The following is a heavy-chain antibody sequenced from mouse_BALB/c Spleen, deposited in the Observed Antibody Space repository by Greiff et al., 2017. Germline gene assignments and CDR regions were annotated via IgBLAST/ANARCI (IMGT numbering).Heavy chain of an antibody. CDR3: ASETIYYDYGGDYYYAMDY. J-gene: IGHJ4*01. CDR2: INPSSGYT. Sequence: QVQLKQSGAELARPGASVKMSCKASGYTFTSYTMHWVKQRPGQGLEWIGYINPSSGYTNYNQKFKDKATLTADKSSSTAYMQLSSLTSEDSAVYYCASETIYYDYGGDYYYAMDYWGQGTSVTVSS. CDR1: GYTFTSYT. D-gene: IGHD2-4*01. V-gene: IGHV1-4*01.